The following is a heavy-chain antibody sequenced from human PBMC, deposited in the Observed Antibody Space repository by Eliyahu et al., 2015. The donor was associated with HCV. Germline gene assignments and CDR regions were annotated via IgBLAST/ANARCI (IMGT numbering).Heavy chain of an antibody. D-gene: IGHD3-10*01. CDR2: ISGSGGST. J-gene: IGHJ4*02. V-gene: IGHV3-23*04. CDR3: AKPFPNYYGSGRGFDY. Sequence: EVQLVESGGGLVQPGGSLRLSCAASGFTFSSYATSWVRQAPGKGPEWVSAISGSGGSTYYADSVKGRFTISKDNSKNTLYLQMNSLRAEDTAVYYCAKPFPNYYGSGRGFDYWGQGTLVTVSS. CDR1: GFTFSSYA.